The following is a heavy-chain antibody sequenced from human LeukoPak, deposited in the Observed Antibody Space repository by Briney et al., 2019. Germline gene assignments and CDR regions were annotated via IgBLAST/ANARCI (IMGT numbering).Heavy chain of an antibody. D-gene: IGHD6-6*01. Sequence: SQTLSLTCTVSGSISSGSYYWSWIRQPAGKGLEWIGRIYVSGSTNYNPSLESRVTISVDTSKNQFSLQLTSLTAADTAVYYCAREGQQLVPPFDYWGQGTLVTVSS. V-gene: IGHV4-61*02. CDR1: GSISSGSYY. J-gene: IGHJ4*02. CDR2: IYVSGST. CDR3: AREGQQLVPPFDY.